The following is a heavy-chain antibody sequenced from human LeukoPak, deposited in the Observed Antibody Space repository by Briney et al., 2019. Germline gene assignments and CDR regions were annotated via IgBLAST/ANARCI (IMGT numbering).Heavy chain of an antibody. D-gene: IGHD3-10*01. Sequence: RGSLRLSCAASGFTFNDYAMTWVRQAPGKGLEWVSGISASGGSTFYADSVKGRFTVSRDNSQNTLYVQMNSLRAEDTAVYYCAKASSYGSMSYDFDYWGQGTLVTVSS. CDR3: AKASSYGSMSYDFDY. CDR2: ISASGGST. CDR1: GFTFNDYA. V-gene: IGHV3-23*01. J-gene: IGHJ4*02.